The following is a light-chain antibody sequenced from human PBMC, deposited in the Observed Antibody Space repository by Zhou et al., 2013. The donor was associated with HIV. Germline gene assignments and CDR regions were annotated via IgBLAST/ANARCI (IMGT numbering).Light chain of an antibody. CDR2: KAS. J-gene: IGKJ2*01. Sequence: DIQMTQSPSSLSASVGDRVTITCRASQSISSYLNWYQQKPGKAPKLLIYKASSLESGVPSRFIGSGSGTEFTLTISSLQPDDFATYYCQQYNSYLYTFGQGTKLEIK. CDR3: QQYNSYLYT. V-gene: IGKV1-5*03. CDR1: QSISSY.